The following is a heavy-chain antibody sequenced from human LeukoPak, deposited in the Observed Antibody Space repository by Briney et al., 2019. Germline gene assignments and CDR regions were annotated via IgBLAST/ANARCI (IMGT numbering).Heavy chain of an antibody. D-gene: IGHD3-3*01. Sequence: ASVKVSCKASGGTFSSYAISWVRQAPGQGLEWMGGIIPIFGTANYAQKFQGRVTITADESTSTAYMELSSLRSEDTAVYYCARSPNLRYDFWSGYYMDVWGKGTTVTVSS. CDR2: IIPIFGTA. CDR1: GGTFSSYA. V-gene: IGHV1-69*13. J-gene: IGHJ6*03. CDR3: ARSPNLRYDFWSGYYMDV.